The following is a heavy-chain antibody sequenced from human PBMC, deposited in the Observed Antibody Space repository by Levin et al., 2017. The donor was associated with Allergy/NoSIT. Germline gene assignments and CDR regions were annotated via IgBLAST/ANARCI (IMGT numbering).Heavy chain of an antibody. CDR1: GFTFRTYV. CDR2: ITGSGGDT. CDR3: AKGSAAARPYYFDY. J-gene: IGHJ4*02. D-gene: IGHD6-6*01. Sequence: GGSLRLSCAGSGFTFRTYVMSWVRQAPGKGLEWVSAITGSGGDTYNADSVRGRFTISRDNSKNTLYLQMNSLRAEDTAVYYCAKGSAAARPYYFDYWGQGTLVTVSS. V-gene: IGHV3-23*01.